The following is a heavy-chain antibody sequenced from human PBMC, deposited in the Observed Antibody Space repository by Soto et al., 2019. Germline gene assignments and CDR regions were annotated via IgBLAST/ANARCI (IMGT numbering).Heavy chain of an antibody. CDR1: GFTFSSYG. V-gene: IGHV3-30*18. Sequence: QVQLVESGGGVVQPGRSLRLSCAASGFTFSSYGMHWVRQAPGKGLEWVAVISYDGSNKDYADSVKGRLTISRDNSNNTLYLQMNSLRAEDTALYYCAKYLLGPDRAYGMDVWCQGNTVTVSS. CDR3: AKYLLGPDRAYGMDV. CDR2: ISYDGSNK. J-gene: IGHJ6*02. D-gene: IGHD7-27*01.